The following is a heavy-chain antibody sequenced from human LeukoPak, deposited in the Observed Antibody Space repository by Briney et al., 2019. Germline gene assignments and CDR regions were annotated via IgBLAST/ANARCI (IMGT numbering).Heavy chain of an antibody. Sequence: GGSLRLSCAASGFTVSNNYMSWVRQAPGKGLEWVANIKQDASVKNYAVSVEGRFTISRDYASNSLNLQMDSLRAEDTAVYYCARVAVAATGALDIWGQGTMVTVSS. CDR3: ARVAVAATGALDI. CDR1: GFTVSNNY. CDR2: IKQDASVK. D-gene: IGHD6-19*01. J-gene: IGHJ3*02. V-gene: IGHV3-7*04.